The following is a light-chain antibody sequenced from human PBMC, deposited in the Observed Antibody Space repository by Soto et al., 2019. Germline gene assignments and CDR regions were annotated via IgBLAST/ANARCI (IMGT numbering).Light chain of an antibody. CDR3: QQYGSSPLFT. CDR2: GAS. Sequence: NGVTQSSSHLAFSPGGRTPLPRRARPGVCRTHLAWYQQRPGQAPRLLIYGASNRATGIPDRFSGSGSGTDFTLTISRLEPEDFAVYYCQQYGSSPLFTFGGGTKVDIK. J-gene: IGKJ4*01. V-gene: IGKV3-20*01. CDR1: PGVCRTH.